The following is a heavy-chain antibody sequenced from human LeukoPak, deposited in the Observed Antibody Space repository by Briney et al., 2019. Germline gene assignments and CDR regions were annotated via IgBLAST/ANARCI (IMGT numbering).Heavy chain of an antibody. D-gene: IGHD3-22*01. CDR2: IYYSGSP. J-gene: IGHJ3*02. CDR1: GGSISNNNYY. CDR3: ARGYYDSRGSSNTFDI. V-gene: IGHV4-39*07. Sequence: NPSETLSLTCTVSGGSISNNNYYWAWNRQPPGKGLECIVSIYYSGSPYYNPSLKSRITISVDTNKNQFSLNLNSVTAADTAVYYCARGYYDSRGSSNTFDIWGQGTMVTVSS.